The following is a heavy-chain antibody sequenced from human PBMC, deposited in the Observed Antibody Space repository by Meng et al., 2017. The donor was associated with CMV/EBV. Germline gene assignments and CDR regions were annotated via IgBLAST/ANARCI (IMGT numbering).Heavy chain of an antibody. Sequence: TFRSYAISWVRQAPGQGLEWMGGIIPIFGTANYAQKFQGRVTITTDESTSTAYMELSSLRSEDTAVYYCARGGGTIFGVVTNNWFDPWGQGTLVTVSS. CDR1: TFRSYA. J-gene: IGHJ5*02. CDR2: IIPIFGTA. CDR3: ARGGGTIFGVVTNNWFDP. V-gene: IGHV1-69*05. D-gene: IGHD3-3*01.